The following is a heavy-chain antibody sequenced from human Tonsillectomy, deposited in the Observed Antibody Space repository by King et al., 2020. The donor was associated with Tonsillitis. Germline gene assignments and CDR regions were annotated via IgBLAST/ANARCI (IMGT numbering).Heavy chain of an antibody. J-gene: IGHJ4*02. CDR3: TREADISRTCILCSYY. CDR1: GYTFTTHA. V-gene: IGHV7-4-1*02. CDR2: INTYSGRP. D-gene: IGHD2-15*01. Sequence: QLVQSGSELKKPGASVKISCKASGYTFTTHAMNWVRQAPGQGPEWIGWINTYSGRPTYVQGFTGRFVFSLDTSVSTTYLQISDLKAEDTAVYYCTREADISRTCILCSYYWGQGTLVTVSS.